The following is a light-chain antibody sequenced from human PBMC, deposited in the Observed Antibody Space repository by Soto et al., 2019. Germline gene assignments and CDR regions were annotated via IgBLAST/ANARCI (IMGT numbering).Light chain of an antibody. Sequence: DIQMTQSPSTLSXXVXXXXTXXXQASQDISNYLNWYQQKPGKAPKLLIYKASSLESGVPSRFSGSGSGTEFTLTISGLQPDDFAIYYCQQFNSYPITFGQGTRLEIK. CDR3: QQFNSYPIT. CDR1: QDISNY. V-gene: IGKV1-5*03. CDR2: KAS. J-gene: IGKJ5*01.